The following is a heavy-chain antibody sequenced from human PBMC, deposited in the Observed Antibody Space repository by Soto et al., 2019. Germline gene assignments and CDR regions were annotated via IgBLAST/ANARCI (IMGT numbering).Heavy chain of an antibody. CDR1: GFTFSNAW. Sequence: EVQLVESGGGLVKPGGSLRLSCAASGFTFSNAWINWVRQAPGKGLEWVGRIKSKTDGGTTDFAAPVKGRFAISRVDSKNMVYLQMNSLRTEVTGIYYCTTDSYSTMILVRFDYWGHGTLVTVSS. V-gene: IGHV3-15*07. J-gene: IGHJ4*01. CDR2: IKSKTDGGTT. CDR3: TTDSYSTMILVRFDY. D-gene: IGHD3-22*01.